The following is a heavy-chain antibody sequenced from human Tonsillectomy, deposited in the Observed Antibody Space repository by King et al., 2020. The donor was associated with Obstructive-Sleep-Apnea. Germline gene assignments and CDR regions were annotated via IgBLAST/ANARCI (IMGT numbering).Heavy chain of an antibody. J-gene: IGHJ6*02. V-gene: IGHV3-30*04. CDR1: GFTFSSYA. D-gene: IGHD3-10*01. CDR3: ARERPYYYGSGSYYPPDPPAYYYYGMDV. CDR2: ISYDGSNK. Sequence: VQLVESGGGVVQPGRSLRLSCAASGFTFSSYAMHWVRQAPGKGLEWVAVISYDGSNKYYADSVKGRFTISRDNSKNTLYLQMNSLRAEDTAVYYCARERPYYYGSGSYYPPDPPAYYYYGMDVWGQGTTVTVSS.